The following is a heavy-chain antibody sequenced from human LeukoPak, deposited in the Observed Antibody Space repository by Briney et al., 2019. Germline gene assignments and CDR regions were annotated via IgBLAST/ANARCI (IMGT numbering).Heavy chain of an antibody. J-gene: IGHJ4*02. V-gene: IGHV1-69*13. CDR2: IIPIFGTA. CDR3: ARVGSRYCSSTSCYTAFDY. CDR1: GGTFSSYA. Sequence: SVKVSCKASGGTFSSYAISWVRQAPGQGLEWMGGIIPIFGTANYAQKFQGRVTITADESTSTAYMDLSSLRSEDTAVYYCARVGSRYCSSTSCYTAFDYWGQGTLVTVSS. D-gene: IGHD2-2*02.